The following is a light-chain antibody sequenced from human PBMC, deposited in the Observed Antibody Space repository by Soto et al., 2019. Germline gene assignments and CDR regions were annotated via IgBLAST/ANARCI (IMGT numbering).Light chain of an antibody. CDR3: QQYKNWPFT. V-gene: IGKV3-15*01. CDR2: GAS. CDR1: QTVSRQ. J-gene: IGKJ1*01. Sequence: EIVMTQSPATLSVSPGEGATLSCRASQTVSRQLAWYQQIPGQSPRLLIYGASTRATGIPARFSGSGSETEFTLTISSLQSEDFAVYYCQQYKNWPFTFGQGTKVDIK.